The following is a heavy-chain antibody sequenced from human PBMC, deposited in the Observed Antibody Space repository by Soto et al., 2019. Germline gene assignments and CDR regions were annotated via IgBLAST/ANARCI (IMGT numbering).Heavy chain of an antibody. D-gene: IGHD5-12*01. CDR1: GGTFSSYA. Sequence: QVQLVQSGAEVKKPGSSVKVSCKASGGTFSSYAITWVRQAPGQGLEWMGGIIPIFGTTNYAQKFQGRVTITADESTSTAYMELSSLRSEDTAVYWCAIDVPSNTEMASDSWAQGTLVIVSS. V-gene: IGHV1-69*12. CDR3: AIDVPSNTEMASDS. CDR2: IIPIFGTT. J-gene: IGHJ4*02.